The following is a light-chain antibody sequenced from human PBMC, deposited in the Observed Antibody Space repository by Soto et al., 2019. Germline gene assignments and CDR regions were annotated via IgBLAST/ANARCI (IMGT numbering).Light chain of an antibody. V-gene: IGKV1-5*03. CDR1: QSISIW. CDR3: QHYNDYSWT. CDR2: GTS. J-gene: IGKJ1*01. Sequence: DIHMTQSPSTLSASVGDRVTITCRASQSISIWLAWYQQKPGRAPNLLIYGTSSLESGVRSRFSGSGSGTEFTLTISSLQPDDFATYYCQHYNDYSWTFGQGTKVEIK.